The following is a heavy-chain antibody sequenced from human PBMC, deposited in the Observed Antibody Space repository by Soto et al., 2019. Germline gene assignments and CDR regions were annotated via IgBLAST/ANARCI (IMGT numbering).Heavy chain of an antibody. CDR2: INHSGSS. V-gene: IGHV4-34*01. CDR3: AKLGLGGAST. CDR1: GGSFSGYY. D-gene: IGHD1-26*01. Sequence: NPSETLSLTCAVYGGSFSGYYWSWIRQPPGKGLEWIGEINHSGSSNYNPSLKSRVIISVDMSKKQISLKLSSVTAADTAVYYCAKLGLGGASTWGQGTLVTVSS. J-gene: IGHJ5*02.